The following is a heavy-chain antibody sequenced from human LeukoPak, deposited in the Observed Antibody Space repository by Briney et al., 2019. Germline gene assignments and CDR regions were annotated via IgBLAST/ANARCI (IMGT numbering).Heavy chain of an antibody. Sequence: GGSLRLSCAASGFTFSSYEMNWVRQAPGKGLEWVSSISSGGITIYYADSVKGRFTISRDNAKNSLYLQMNSLRVEDTAVYYCARDGSNWRDSPPDSWGQGTLVTVSS. J-gene: IGHJ4*02. CDR3: ARDGSNWRDSPPDS. D-gene: IGHD1-26*01. CDR2: ISSGGITI. V-gene: IGHV3-48*03. CDR1: GFTFSSYE.